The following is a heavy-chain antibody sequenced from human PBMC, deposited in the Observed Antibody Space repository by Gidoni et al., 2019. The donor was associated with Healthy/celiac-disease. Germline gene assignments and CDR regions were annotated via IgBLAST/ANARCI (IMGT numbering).Heavy chain of an antibody. J-gene: IGHJ4*02. CDR3: AKDAYGDYKGGFDY. D-gene: IGHD4-17*01. Sequence: QVQLVESGGGVVRPGRSLRLSCAASGFTFSSYGMHWVRQAPGKGLEWVAVKGRFTISRDNSKNTLYLQMNSLRAEDTAVYYCAKDAYGDYKGGFDYWGQGTLVTVSS. CDR1: GFTFSSYG. V-gene: IGHV3-30*18.